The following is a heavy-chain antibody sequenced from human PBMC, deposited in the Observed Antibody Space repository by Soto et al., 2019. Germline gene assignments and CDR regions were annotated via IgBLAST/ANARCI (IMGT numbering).Heavy chain of an antibody. CDR3: ARVDYSNYFDY. CDR2: IYPGDSDT. J-gene: IGHJ4*02. CDR1: GYSFTSYW. D-gene: IGHD4-4*01. V-gene: IGHV5-51*01. Sequence: GESLKISCKGSGYSFTSYWIGWVRQMPGKGLEWMGFIYPGDSDTRYSPSFQGRFTISRDNAKNSLYLQMNSLRAEDTAVYYCARVDYSNYFDYWGQGTLVTVSS.